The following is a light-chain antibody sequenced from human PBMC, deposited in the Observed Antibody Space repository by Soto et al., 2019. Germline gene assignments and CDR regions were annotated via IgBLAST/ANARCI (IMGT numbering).Light chain of an antibody. CDR1: ETVAGSY. CDR2: GAS. Sequence: EMVLTQSPGTRSLSPAEVATPSVMASETVAGSYLAWYQQKPGQAPRLLIHGASTRATGIADRFSGSGSGTDFTLTISRLEPEDFAVYYCQLYGTSPKTFGQGTKVDIK. CDR3: QLYGTSPKT. V-gene: IGKV3-20*01. J-gene: IGKJ1*01.